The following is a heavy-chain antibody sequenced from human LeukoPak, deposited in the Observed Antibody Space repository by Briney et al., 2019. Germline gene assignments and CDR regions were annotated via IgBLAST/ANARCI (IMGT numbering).Heavy chain of an antibody. CDR3: ARDKCTPYQLPVYYYMDV. J-gene: IGHJ6*03. CDR2: IYTSGST. V-gene: IGHV4-4*07. CDR1: GGSISSYY. Sequence: SETLSLTCTVSGGSISSYYWSWIRQPAGKGLEWIGRIYTSGSTSYNPSLKSRVTMSVDTSKNQFSLKLSSVTAADTAVYYCARDKCTPYQLPVYYYMDVWGKGTAVTVSS. D-gene: IGHD2-2*01.